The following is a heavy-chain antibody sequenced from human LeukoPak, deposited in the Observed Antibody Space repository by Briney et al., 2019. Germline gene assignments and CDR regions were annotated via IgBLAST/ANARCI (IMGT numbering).Heavy chain of an antibody. J-gene: IGHJ4*02. D-gene: IGHD6-13*01. CDR2: INHSGGT. CDR1: GGSFSGYY. V-gene: IGHV4-34*01. CDR3: ARGVWTAAAGHFDY. Sequence: SETLSLTCAVYGGSFSGYYWSWIRQPPGKGLEWIGEINHSGGTNYNPSLKSRVTISVDTSKNQFSLKLSSVTAADTAVYYCARGVWTAAAGHFDYWGQGTLVTVSS.